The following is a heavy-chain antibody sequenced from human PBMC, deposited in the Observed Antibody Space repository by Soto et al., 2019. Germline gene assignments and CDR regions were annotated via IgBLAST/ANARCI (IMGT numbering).Heavy chain of an antibody. J-gene: IGHJ3*02. CDR2: ISSSSSYI. V-gene: IGHV3-21*01. CDR1: GFTFSSYS. CDR3: ARATPRQLCNNVFDI. Sequence: GGSLRLSCAASGFTFSSYSMNWVRQAPGKGLEWVSSISSSSSYIYYADSVKGRFTISRDNAKNSLYLQMNSLRAEDTAVYYCARATPRQLCNNVFDIRAQGTMVTVSS. D-gene: IGHD5-18*01.